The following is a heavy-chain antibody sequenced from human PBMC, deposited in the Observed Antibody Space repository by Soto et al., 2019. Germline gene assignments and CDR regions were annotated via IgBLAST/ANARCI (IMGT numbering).Heavy chain of an antibody. CDR3: AKDRTLAVSPFAAGATGEFDF. CDR2: ISYDESHK. CDR1: GFTFRTYG. V-gene: IGHV3-30*18. Sequence: QVQLVESGGGVVQPGRSLRLSCAASGFTFRTYGMHWVRQAPGKGLEWVALISYDESHKYYVDSVKGRFTISRDNSXXTLYLQRNSLRAEDTAVYYCAKDRTLAVSPFAAGATGEFDFWGQGTLVTVAS. J-gene: IGHJ4*02. D-gene: IGHD2-15*01.